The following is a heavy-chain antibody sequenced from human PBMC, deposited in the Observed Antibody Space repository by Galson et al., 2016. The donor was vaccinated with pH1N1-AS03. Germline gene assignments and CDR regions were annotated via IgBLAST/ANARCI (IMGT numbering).Heavy chain of an antibody. J-gene: IGHJ3*01. CDR2: IHYSGST. CDR1: GGSINSHY. D-gene: IGHD3-16*01. V-gene: IGHV4-59*11. CDR3: ARAGRVITTRGHQLGALDV. Sequence: LSLTCTVSGGSINSHYWSWIRQPPGKGLEWIGCIHYSGSTNYNPSLKSRVTISLDTSKRQLSLKLSSVPAADTAVYYCARAGRVITTRGHQLGALDVWGQGILVTVSS.